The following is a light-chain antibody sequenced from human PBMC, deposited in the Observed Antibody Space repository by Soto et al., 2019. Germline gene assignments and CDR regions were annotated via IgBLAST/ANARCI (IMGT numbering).Light chain of an antibody. V-gene: IGKV3-15*01. CDR3: QQYGGWPLT. J-gene: IGKJ4*01. Sequence: EIVLTQSPATLSVSPGERATLSCRASQSVGSNFAWYQQKPGQAPRLLIFASSTRATGVPARFSGSGSETEVTLAISSLQSEDFAVYYCQQYGGWPLTFGGGAKVEIE. CDR2: ASS. CDR1: QSVGSN.